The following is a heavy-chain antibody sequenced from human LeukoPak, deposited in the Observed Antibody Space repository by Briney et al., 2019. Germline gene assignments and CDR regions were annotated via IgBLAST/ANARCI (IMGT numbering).Heavy chain of an antibody. V-gene: IGHV1-2*02. CDR2: INPNSGGT. CDR3: ARDDNGVRYYDSSGYY. Sequence: GASVKVSCKASGYTFTGYYMQWVRQAPGQGLEWMGWINPNSGGTNYAQKFQGRVTMTRDTSISTAYMELSRLRSDDTAVYYCARDDNGVRYYDSSGYYWGQGTLVTVSS. CDR1: GYTFTGYY. J-gene: IGHJ4*02. D-gene: IGHD3-22*01.